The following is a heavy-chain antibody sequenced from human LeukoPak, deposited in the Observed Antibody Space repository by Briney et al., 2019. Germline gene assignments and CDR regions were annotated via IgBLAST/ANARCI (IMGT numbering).Heavy chain of an antibody. CDR2: LNQDGSQT. J-gene: IGHJ4*02. Sequence: PGRSLRLSWAVSGFTFSRYWTTWVRQAPGKGLEWVASLNQDGSQTYYVDSVKGRFTISRDNAKNSLYLTMSSLRVEDTAIYYCARSRPLVAATPPTDYWGQGTLVTVSS. CDR3: ARSRPLVAATPPTDY. CDR1: GFTFSRYW. V-gene: IGHV3-7*01. D-gene: IGHD1-26*01.